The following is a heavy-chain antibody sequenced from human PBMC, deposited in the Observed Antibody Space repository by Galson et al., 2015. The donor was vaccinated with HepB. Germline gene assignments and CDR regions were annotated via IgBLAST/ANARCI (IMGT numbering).Heavy chain of an antibody. Sequence: SLRLSCAASGFTFSSYAMSWVRQAPGKGLEWVSAISGSGGSTYYTDSVKGRFTISRDNSKNTLYLQMNSLRAEDTAVYYCAKSFAARSYYEVPLGYWGQGTLVTVSS. D-gene: IGHD1-26*01. CDR3: AKSFAARSYYEVPLGY. J-gene: IGHJ4*02. CDR1: GFTFSSYA. CDR2: ISGSGGST. V-gene: IGHV3-23*01.